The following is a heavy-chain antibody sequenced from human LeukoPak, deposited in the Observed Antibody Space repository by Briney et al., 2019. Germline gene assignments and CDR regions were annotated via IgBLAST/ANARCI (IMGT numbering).Heavy chain of an antibody. V-gene: IGHV3-23*01. J-gene: IGHJ4*02. Sequence: GVSLRLSCAASGFTFNIFAMNWVRQASGRGLEWVSTISGSGISTYYADSVKGRFTISRDNSKNTLYLQINSLRDEDTAVYFCAKDQHGYDKPIDYWGQGTLVTVSS. CDR3: AKDQHGYDKPIDY. CDR1: GFTFNIFA. D-gene: IGHD5-12*01. CDR2: ISGSGIST.